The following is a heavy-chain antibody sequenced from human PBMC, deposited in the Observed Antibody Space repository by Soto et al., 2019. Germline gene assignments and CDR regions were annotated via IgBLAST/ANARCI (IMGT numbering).Heavy chain of an antibody. J-gene: IGHJ4*02. V-gene: IGHV3-11*01. Sequence: QVQLVVSGGGLVKPGGSLRISCAASGFTFSDYYISWIRQAPGKGLEWGSYISSSGSIIYYADSVKGRFTISRDNAKNSLYLQMNSLRAEDTAVYYCALAGYDNNYYAVTPLSAGHFWGQGTLVTVSS. CDR1: GFTFSDYY. CDR2: ISSSGSII. CDR3: ALAGYDNNYYAVTPLSAGHF. D-gene: IGHD1-26*01.